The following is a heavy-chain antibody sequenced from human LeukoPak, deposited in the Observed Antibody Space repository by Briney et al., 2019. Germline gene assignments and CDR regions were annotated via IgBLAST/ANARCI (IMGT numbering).Heavy chain of an antibody. CDR1: GGSFSGYY. Sequence: SETLSLTCAVYGGSFSGYYWSWIRQPPGKGLEWIGEINHSGSTSYNPSLKSRVTISVDTSKNQFSLKLSSVTAADTAVYYCARVVWFGTRFDYWGQGTLVTVSS. J-gene: IGHJ4*02. V-gene: IGHV4-34*01. D-gene: IGHD3-10*01. CDR3: ARVVWFGTRFDY. CDR2: INHSGST.